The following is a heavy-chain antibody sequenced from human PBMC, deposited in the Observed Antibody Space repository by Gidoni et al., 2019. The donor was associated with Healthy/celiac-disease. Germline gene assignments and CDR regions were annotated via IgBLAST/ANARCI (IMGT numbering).Heavy chain of an antibody. J-gene: IGHJ5*02. D-gene: IGHD6-13*01. V-gene: IGHV5-10-1*03. CDR3: ARRSSQTYNWFDP. CDR1: GYSFTRYW. CDR2: IDPSDSYT. Sequence: EVQLVQSGAEVKKPAESLRLSCKGSGYSFTRYWISWVRQMPGKGLEWMGRIDPSDSYTNYSPSFQGHVTISADKSISTAYLQWSSLKASNTAMYYCARRSSQTYNWFDPWGQGTLVTVSS.